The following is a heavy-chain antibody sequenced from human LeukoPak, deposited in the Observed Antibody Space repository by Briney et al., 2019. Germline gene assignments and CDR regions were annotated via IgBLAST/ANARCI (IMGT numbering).Heavy chain of an antibody. D-gene: IGHD1-26*01. V-gene: IGHV4-34*01. CDR1: GGSFRGYY. CDR3: ARALGYSGSYFDY. CDR2: INHSGST. Sequence: SETLSLTCAVYGGSFRGYYWSWIRQPPGKGLEWIGEINHSGSTNYNPSLKSRVTISVDTSKNQLSLKLSSVTAADTAVYYCARALGYSGSYFDYWGQGTLVTVSS. J-gene: IGHJ4*02.